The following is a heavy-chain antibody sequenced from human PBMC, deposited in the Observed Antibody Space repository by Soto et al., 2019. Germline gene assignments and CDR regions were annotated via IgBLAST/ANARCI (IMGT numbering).Heavy chain of an antibody. D-gene: IGHD6-13*01. CDR3: ARHSSSWYVVY. J-gene: IGHJ4*02. CDR2: IHYSGSV. V-gene: IGHV4-39*01. CDR1: GGSISGEYYH. Sequence: SETLSLTCTVSGGSISGEYYHWTWIRQSPGKGLEWIGYIHYSGSVLYNPSFKSRVTISVDTSKNQFSLKLSSVTAADTAVYYCARHSSSWYVVYWGQGTLVTVSS.